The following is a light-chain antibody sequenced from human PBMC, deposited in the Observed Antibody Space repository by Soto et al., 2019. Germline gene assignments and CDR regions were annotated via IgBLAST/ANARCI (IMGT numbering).Light chain of an antibody. V-gene: IGKV1-5*03. CDR3: QQYNSYSPLT. J-gene: IGKJ3*01. CDR1: QSISTW. Sequence: IQMTQSPSTLSASVGDRVTFTCRASQSISTWLAWYQQKPGKAPKLLIYKASTLEVGVPSRFSGSGSGTEFTLTISTLQPSDFATYYCQQYNSYSPLTFGPGTKVDVK. CDR2: KAS.